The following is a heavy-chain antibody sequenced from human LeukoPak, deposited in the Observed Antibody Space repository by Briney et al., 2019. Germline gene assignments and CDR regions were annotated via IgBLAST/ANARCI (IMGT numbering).Heavy chain of an antibody. V-gene: IGHV1-46*02. Sequence: ASVKVSCKASGYTFNNHYMYWVRQAPGQGLEWMGVINPSGGSTSYAQKFQGRVTMTRDTSTRTVYMEVNSLRSEDTAVYCCARQGTYSSAIGMGYWGQGTLVTVSS. D-gene: IGHD6-19*01. CDR3: ARQGTYSSAIGMGY. CDR1: GYTFNNHY. CDR2: INPSGGST. J-gene: IGHJ4*02.